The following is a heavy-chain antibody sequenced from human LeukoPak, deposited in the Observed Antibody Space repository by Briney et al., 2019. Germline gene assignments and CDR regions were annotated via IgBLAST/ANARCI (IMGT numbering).Heavy chain of an antibody. V-gene: IGHV3-23*01. CDR1: GFTFSTYA. Sequence: GGSLRLSCAASGFTFSTYAMSWVRQAPGKGLEWVSAISGSSDYTYYADSVKGRFTVSRDNSMNTLYLQMNSLRAEDTAVYYCAKDLHDYGNYVGWFDSWGQGTLVTVSS. D-gene: IGHD4-11*01. J-gene: IGHJ5*01. CDR2: ISGSSDYT. CDR3: AKDLHDYGNYVGWFDS.